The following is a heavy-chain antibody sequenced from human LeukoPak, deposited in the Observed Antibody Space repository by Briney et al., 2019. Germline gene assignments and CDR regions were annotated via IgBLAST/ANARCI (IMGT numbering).Heavy chain of an antibody. CDR1: GFTFSSYE. D-gene: IGHD3-10*01. V-gene: IGHV3-48*03. CDR2: ISSSGSTI. Sequence: GGSLRLSCAASGFTFSSYEMNWVRQAPGKGLEWVSYISSSGSTIYYAASVKGRFTISRDNAKNSLYLQMNRLRAEDTAVYYCARDGKGRNRIGYYFDYWGQGTLVTVSS. J-gene: IGHJ4*02. CDR3: ARDGKGRNRIGYYFDY.